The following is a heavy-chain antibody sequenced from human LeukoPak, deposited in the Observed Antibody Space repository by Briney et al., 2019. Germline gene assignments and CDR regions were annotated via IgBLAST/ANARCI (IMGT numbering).Heavy chain of an antibody. J-gene: IGHJ5*02. D-gene: IGHD2-2*01. CDR2: INHSGST. CDR3: ARGPRNCSSTSCRNWFDP. V-gene: IGHV4-34*01. Sequence: PSETLSLTCAVYGGSFSGYYWSWIRQPPGKGLERIGEINHSGSTNYNPSLKSRVTISVDTSKNQFSLKLSSVTAADTAVYYCARGPRNCSSTSCRNWFDPWGQGTLVTVSS. CDR1: GGSFSGYY.